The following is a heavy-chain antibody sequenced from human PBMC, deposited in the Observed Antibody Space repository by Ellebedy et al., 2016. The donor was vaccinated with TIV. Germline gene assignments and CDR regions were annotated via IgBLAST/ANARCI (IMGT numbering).Heavy chain of an antibody. CDR1: GGTFNNDA. J-gene: IGHJ3*02. Sequence: SVKVSCXASGGTFNNDAFSWVRQAPGQGLEWMGRIIPTLEIPDYAQKFQDRVTIIADKSTKILHMELSSLRSEDTAVYYCARVSRWEAFDIWGQGTMVTVSS. CDR3: ARVSRWEAFDI. V-gene: IGHV1-69*04. CDR2: IIPTLEIP. D-gene: IGHD1-26*01.